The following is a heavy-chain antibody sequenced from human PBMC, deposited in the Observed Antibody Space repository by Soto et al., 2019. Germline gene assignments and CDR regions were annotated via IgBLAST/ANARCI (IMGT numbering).Heavy chain of an antibody. CDR1: GFIFSSYA. Sequence: EVQLLESGGGLVQPGGSLRLSCAASGFIFSSYAMSWVRQAPGKGLEWVSAIGVSGDTTYYADSVKGRFTISRDNSKNTLYLQMGSLRAEATAVYYCAKVRRFGELRSLYWGQGTLVTVSS. V-gene: IGHV3-23*01. CDR3: AKVRRFGELRSLY. CDR2: IGVSGDTT. J-gene: IGHJ4*02. D-gene: IGHD3-10*01.